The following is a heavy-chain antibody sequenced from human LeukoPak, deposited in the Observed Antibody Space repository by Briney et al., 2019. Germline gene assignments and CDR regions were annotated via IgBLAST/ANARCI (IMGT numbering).Heavy chain of an antibody. D-gene: IGHD2-8*01. CDR2: IWYDGSNK. V-gene: IGHV3-33*01. CDR1: GFTFSSYG. CDR3: ARYGVGMDV. Sequence: PGRSLRLSCAASGFTFSSYGMHWVRQAPGKGLEWVAVIWYDGSNKYYADSVKGRFTISRDNSKNTLYLQMNSPRAEDTAVYYCARYGVGMDVWGKGTTVTVSS. J-gene: IGHJ6*04.